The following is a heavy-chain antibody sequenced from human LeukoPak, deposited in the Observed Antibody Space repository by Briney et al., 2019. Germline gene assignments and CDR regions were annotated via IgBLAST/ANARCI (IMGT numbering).Heavy chain of an antibody. V-gene: IGHV1-69*13. Sequence: SVKVSCKASGGTFSSYAISWVRQAPGQGFEWMGGIIPIFGTANYAQKFQGRVTITADESTSTAYMEPSSLRSEDTAVYYCASRIPPYYYYGMDVWGQGTTVTVSS. CDR1: GGTFSSYA. CDR2: IIPIFGTA. CDR3: ASRIPPYYYYGMDV. J-gene: IGHJ6*02.